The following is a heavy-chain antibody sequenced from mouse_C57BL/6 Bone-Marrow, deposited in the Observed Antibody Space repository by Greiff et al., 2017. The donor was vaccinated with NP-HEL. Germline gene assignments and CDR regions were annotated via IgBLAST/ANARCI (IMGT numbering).Heavy chain of an antibody. CDR1: GFTFSDYG. V-gene: IGHV5-15*01. CDR2: ISNLAYSI. CDR3: ARHDYDEDYFDY. D-gene: IGHD2-4*01. J-gene: IGHJ2*01. Sequence: DVMLVESGGGLVQPGGSLKLSCAASGFTFSDYGMAWVRQAPGQGLEWVAFISNLAYSIYYADTVTGRFTLSRENAKNTLYLEMSSLRSEDTAVYYCARHDYDEDYFDYWGQGTTLTVSS.